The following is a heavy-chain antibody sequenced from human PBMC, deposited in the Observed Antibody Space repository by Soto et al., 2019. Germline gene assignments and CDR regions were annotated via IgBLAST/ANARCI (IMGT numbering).Heavy chain of an antibody. CDR3: ANRPGGRDDYYDS. CDR2: IYYSGST. CDR1: GDSISSSHYY. D-gene: IGHD3-16*01. V-gene: IGHV4-39*01. Sequence: QLQLQESGPGLVKPSETLSLTCTVSGDSISSSHYYWDWIRQPPGKGLEWIGSIYYSGSTYYNPSLRTRVTISVDTSKNQYSLILSSVTAADTAVYYCANRPGGRDDYYDSWGQGTMVTVSS. J-gene: IGHJ3*02.